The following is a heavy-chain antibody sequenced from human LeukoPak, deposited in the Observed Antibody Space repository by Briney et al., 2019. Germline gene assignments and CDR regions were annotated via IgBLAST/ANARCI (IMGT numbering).Heavy chain of an antibody. D-gene: IGHD2-15*01. J-gene: IGHJ4*02. V-gene: IGHV4-59*01. CDR3: ARERGYCSGGSCYEKRYYFDY. CDR2: IYYSGTT. Sequence: SETLSLTCTLSGGSISSYFWSWIRRPPGKGLEWIGYIYYSGTTNYSPSLKSRVTISADTSKNQFSLKLSSVTAADTAVYYCARERGYCSGGSCYEKRYYFDYWGQGTLVTVSS. CDR1: GGSISSYF.